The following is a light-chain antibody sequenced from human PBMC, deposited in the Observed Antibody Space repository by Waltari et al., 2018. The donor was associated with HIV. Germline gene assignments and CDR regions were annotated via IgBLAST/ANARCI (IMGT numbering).Light chain of an antibody. V-gene: IGLV8-61*01. Sequence: QTVVTQEPSFSVSPGGTVTLTCGLRSGSVPTSYYPSWYQQTPGQAPRTLIYSTNTRSSGVPDRFSGSILGNKAALTITGAQADDESDYYCVLYMGGGIWVFGGGTKVTVL. J-gene: IGLJ3*02. CDR1: SGSVPTSYY. CDR3: VLYMGGGIWV. CDR2: STN.